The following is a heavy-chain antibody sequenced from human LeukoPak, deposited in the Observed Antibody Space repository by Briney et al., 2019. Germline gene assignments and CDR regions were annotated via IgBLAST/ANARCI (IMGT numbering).Heavy chain of an antibody. Sequence: SVKVSCKASGGTFSSYAISWVRQAPGQGLEWMGGIIPIFGTANYAQKFQGRVTITADESTSTAYMELSSLRSEDTAVYYCATYYYDSSGYPRPDYWGQGTLVTVSS. CDR3: ATYYYDSSGYPRPDY. CDR2: IIPIFGTA. CDR1: GGTFSSYA. D-gene: IGHD3-22*01. V-gene: IGHV1-69*13. J-gene: IGHJ4*02.